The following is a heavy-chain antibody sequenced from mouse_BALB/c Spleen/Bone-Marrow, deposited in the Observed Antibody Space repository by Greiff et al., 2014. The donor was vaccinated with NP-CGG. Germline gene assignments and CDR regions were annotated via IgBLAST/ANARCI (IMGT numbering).Heavy chain of an antibody. CDR1: GFTFSDFY. CDR3: ARSGERYGAMDY. D-gene: IGHD1-1*02. J-gene: IGHJ4*01. V-gene: IGHV5-4*02. Sequence: DVKLVESGGGLVKPGGSLKLSCAASGFTFSDFYMFWFRQTPEKRLEWVATISNGGTYTYYPDSVKGRFTISRDNAKSNLYLQMSGLKSEDTAMYYCARSGERYGAMDYWGQGTSVTVSS. CDR2: ISNGGTYT.